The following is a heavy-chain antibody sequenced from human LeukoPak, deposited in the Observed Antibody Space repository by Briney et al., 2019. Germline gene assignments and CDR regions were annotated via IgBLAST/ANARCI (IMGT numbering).Heavy chain of an antibody. CDR2: IYHSGST. CDR1: GGSISSSNW. V-gene: IGHV4-4*02. Sequence: PSGTLSLTCAVSGGSISSSNWWSWVRQPPGKGLEWIGEIYHSGSTNYNPSLKSRVTISVDKSKNQFSLKLSSVTAADTAVYYCARRKRSMVRGVIPHGMDVWGQGTTVTVSS. J-gene: IGHJ6*02. D-gene: IGHD3-10*01. CDR3: ARRKRSMVRGVIPHGMDV.